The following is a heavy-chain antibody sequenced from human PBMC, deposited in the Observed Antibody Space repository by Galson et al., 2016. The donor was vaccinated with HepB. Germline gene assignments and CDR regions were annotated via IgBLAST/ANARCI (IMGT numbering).Heavy chain of an antibody. CDR3: ARAAIIPGARMVFDP. Sequence: SETLSLTCAVYGASISDSNWWTWVRQVPGKGLEWIGEIYHTGTSNNNPFLSSRFTLSVDKSRNQFSLNVTSVTAADTVVYYCARAAIIPGARMVFDPWGQGILVTVSS. V-gene: IGHV4-4*02. CDR2: IYHTGTS. CDR1: GASISDSNW. D-gene: IGHD2-2*01. J-gene: IGHJ5*02.